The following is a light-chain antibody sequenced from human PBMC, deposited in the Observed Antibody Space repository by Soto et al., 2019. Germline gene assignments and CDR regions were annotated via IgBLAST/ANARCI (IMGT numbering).Light chain of an antibody. V-gene: IGKV3-20*01. CDR1: QSLSTSY. Sequence: DIVLTQSPGTLSLSPGERATLSCRASQSLSTSYLACYQQKPGQAPRLLTYGTSSRASGIPDRFSGSGSGTDSTLTISRLEPEDFAVYYCQNYGSSSLTFGGGTKVDIK. CDR2: GTS. CDR3: QNYGSSSLT. J-gene: IGKJ4*01.